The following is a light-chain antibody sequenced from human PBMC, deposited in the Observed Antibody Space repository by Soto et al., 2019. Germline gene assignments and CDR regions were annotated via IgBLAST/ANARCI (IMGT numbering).Light chain of an antibody. V-gene: IGLV3-21*02. J-gene: IGLJ3*02. CDR3: QVWDSSSDHPDWV. CDR2: DDS. CDR1: NIGSKS. Sequence: SYELTQPPSVSVAPGQTARITCGGNNIGSKSVHGYQQKPGQAPVLVVYDDSDRPSGIPERFSGSNSGNTATLTISRVEAGDEADYYCQVWDSSSDHPDWVFGGGTKVTVL.